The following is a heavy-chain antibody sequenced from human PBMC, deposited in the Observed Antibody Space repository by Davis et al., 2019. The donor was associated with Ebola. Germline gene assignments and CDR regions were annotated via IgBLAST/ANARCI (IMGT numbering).Heavy chain of an antibody. V-gene: IGHV3-74*01. D-gene: IGHD3-22*01. CDR2: INSDGTFT. CDR1: AFTFSNYW. J-gene: IGHJ4*02. CDR3: ARDTRSYYDTNGYLD. Sequence: GESLKISCAASAFTFSNYWMYWVRQAPGEGLMCVSRINSDGTFTTYADSVKGRFTISRDNSKNTLYVQMNSLRAEDTAVYYCARDTRSYYDTNGYLDWGQGTLVTVSS.